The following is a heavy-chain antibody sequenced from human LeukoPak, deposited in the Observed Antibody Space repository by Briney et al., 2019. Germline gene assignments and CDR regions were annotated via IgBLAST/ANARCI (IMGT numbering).Heavy chain of an antibody. J-gene: IGHJ4*02. V-gene: IGHV1-69*01. CDR2: IIPIFGTA. D-gene: IGHD3-16*01. CDR1: GGTFSSYA. CDR3: ARDPYPGLGEDY. Sequence: SVKVSCKASGGTFSSYAISWVRQAPGQGLEWMGGIIPIFGTANYAQKFQGRVTITADESTSTAYMELSSLRSEDTAVYYCARDPYPGLGEDYWGQGTLVTVSS.